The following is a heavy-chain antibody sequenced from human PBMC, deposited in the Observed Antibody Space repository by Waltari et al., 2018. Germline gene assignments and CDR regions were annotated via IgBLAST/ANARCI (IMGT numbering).Heavy chain of an antibody. CDR1: GYTFTGYY. D-gene: IGHD1-20*01. V-gene: IGHV1-2*02. CDR2: INPNSGDT. J-gene: IGHJ4*02. CDR3: ARDITGTWRQVWIMPLKLDY. Sequence: QVQLVQSGAEVKMPGASVKVSCKASGYTFTGYYMHWVRKAPGKGLEWMGWINPNSGDTNYAQNFQGRVTMTRDKSISTAYMELSSLRSDDTAVYYCARDITGTWRQVWIMPLKLDYWGQGTLVTVAS.